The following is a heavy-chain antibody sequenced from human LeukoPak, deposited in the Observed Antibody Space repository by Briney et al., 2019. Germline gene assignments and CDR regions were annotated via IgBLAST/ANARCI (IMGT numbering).Heavy chain of an antibody. CDR2: IYYSGDT. V-gene: IGHV4-61*01. CDR1: DVSISSGIYY. CDR3: ARDRALTP. Sequence: SETLSLTCTVSDVSISSGIYYWTWIRQPPGKGLEWIGYIYYSGDTNYNPSLKSRVTISVDKSKNQFSLKLSSVTAADTAVYYCARDRALTPWGQGTLVTVSS. J-gene: IGHJ5*02. D-gene: IGHD4/OR15-4a*01.